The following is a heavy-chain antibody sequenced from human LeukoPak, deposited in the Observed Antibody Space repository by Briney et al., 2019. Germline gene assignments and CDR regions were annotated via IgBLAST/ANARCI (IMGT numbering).Heavy chain of an antibody. CDR1: GGSFSGYY. CDR2: INHSGST. D-gene: IGHD3-22*01. CDR3: ARAPKSTYYYDSSGYYYFDY. Sequence: SETLSLTCAVYGGSFSGYYWTWIRQPPGKGLEWIGEINHSGSTNYNPSLKSRVTISIDTSKNQFSLILSSVTAADTAVYYCARAPKSTYYYDSSGYYYFDYWGQGTLVTVSS. J-gene: IGHJ4*02. V-gene: IGHV4-34*01.